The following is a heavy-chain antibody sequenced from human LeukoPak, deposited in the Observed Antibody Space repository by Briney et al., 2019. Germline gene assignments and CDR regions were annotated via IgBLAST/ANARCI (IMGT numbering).Heavy chain of an antibody. CDR1: GGSISSYY. V-gene: IGHV4-59*05. CDR3: ARVDYGGNQDYFDY. CDR2: IYYSGST. Sequence: PSETLSLTCTVSGGSISSYYWSWIRQPPGKGLEWIGSIYYSGSTYYNPSLKSRVTISVDTSKNQFSLKLSSVTAADTAVYYCARVDYGGNQDYFDYWGQGTLVTVSS. J-gene: IGHJ4*02. D-gene: IGHD4-23*01.